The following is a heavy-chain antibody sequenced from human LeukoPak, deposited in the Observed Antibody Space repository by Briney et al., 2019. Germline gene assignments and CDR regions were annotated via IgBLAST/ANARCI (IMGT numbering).Heavy chain of an antibody. J-gene: IGHJ6*03. Sequence: SQTLSLTCAVYGGSFSGYYWRWIRHPPGKGLEWIGEINHSGSTNYNPSLKSRVTISVDTSKNQFSLKLSSVTAADTAVYYCARRPRGYASFYMDVWGKGTTVTISS. CDR3: ARRPRGYASFYMDV. CDR1: GGSFSGYY. V-gene: IGHV4-34*01. D-gene: IGHD5-18*01. CDR2: INHSGST.